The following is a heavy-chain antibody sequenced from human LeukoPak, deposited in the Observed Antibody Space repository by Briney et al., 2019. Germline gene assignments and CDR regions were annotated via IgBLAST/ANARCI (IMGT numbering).Heavy chain of an antibody. CDR2: IYYSGNT. J-gene: IGHJ4*02. Sequence: PSETLSLTCTVSGASISSYYWNWIRQPPGKGLEWIGYIYYSGNTNYNPSLKSRVTMSVDTSKNQFSLKVTSVTAADTAVYYCAREDAKHCDYWGQGTMVTVSS. CDR1: GASISSYY. V-gene: IGHV4-59*12. D-gene: IGHD2-2*01. CDR3: AREDAKHCDY.